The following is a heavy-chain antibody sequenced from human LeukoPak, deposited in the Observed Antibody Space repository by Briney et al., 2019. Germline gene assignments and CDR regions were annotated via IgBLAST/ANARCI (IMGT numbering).Heavy chain of an antibody. CDR2: ISYDGSNK. CDR3: ATYYYGSGSYYIHYYGMDV. J-gene: IGHJ6*04. V-gene: IGHV3-30*03. D-gene: IGHD3-10*01. CDR1: GFTFSSYG. Sequence: GRSLRLSCAVSGFTFSSYGMHWVRQAPGKGLEWVAVISYDGSNKYYADSVKGRFTISRDNSKNTLYLQMNSLRAEDTAVYYCATYYYGSGSYYIHYYGMDVWGKGTTVTVSS.